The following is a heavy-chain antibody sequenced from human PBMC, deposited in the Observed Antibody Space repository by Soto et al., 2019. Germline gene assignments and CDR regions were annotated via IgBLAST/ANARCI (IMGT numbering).Heavy chain of an antibody. CDR1: GETISRFT. D-gene: IGHD3-16*02. Sequence: QLQLVQSGTGVKRPGTSVKVSCKASGETISRFTLGWVRQAPGQGLEWMGRIHDGLTKTHYVEKFQGRLPNTPGKGPENRFLGPKRLTPSDPAVILLPNLWTWGQGTLVSVSS. CDR3: PNLWT. CDR2: IHDGLTKT. J-gene: IGHJ1*01. V-gene: IGHV1-69*02.